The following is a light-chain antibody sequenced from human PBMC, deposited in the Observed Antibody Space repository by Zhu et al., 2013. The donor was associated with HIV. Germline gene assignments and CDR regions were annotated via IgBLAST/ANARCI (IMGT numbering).Light chain of an antibody. CDR2: DHT. V-gene: IGLV3-21*01. CDR3: HVWDSSSDHSV. CDR1: NIGSKS. Sequence: SYVLTQPPSVSVAPGKTARITCGGNNIGSKSVHWYQQKPGQAPALVIYDHTDRPSGIPERFSVSKSGDTATLTISRVEXGEEADYYCHVWDSSSDHSVFGTGTKVTVL. J-gene: IGLJ1*01.